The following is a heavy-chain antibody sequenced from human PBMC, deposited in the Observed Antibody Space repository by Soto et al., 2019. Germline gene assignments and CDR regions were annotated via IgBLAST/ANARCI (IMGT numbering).Heavy chain of an antibody. CDR1: GFTFSDYA. CDR2: LYGSGGGV. V-gene: IGHV3-23*01. CDR3: ERDAVPFDGIWIAHD. Sequence: GGSLRLSCAASGFTFSDYAIIWIRQVPGKGLQWVSGLYGSGGGVHYADSVKGRFTISRDNSAYSAYLQMNNLRVEDTAVYYCERDAVPFDGIWIAHDWGQGTVVTVSS. J-gene: IGHJ4*02. D-gene: IGHD2-21*01.